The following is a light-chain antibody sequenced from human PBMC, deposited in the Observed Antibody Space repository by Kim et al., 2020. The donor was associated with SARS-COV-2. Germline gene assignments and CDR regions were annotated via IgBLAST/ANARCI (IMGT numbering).Light chain of an antibody. CDR1: SGINVGTYR. CDR2: YKSDSDK. V-gene: IGLV5-45*02. J-gene: IGLJ3*02. CDR3: MIWYNSAWV. Sequence: QPVLTQPSSLSASPGASASLTCTLRSGINVGTYRIYWYQQKPGSPPQYLLRYKSDSDKQQGSGVPSRFSGSKDASANAGILLISGLQSEDEADYYCMIWYNSAWVFGGGTKLTVL.